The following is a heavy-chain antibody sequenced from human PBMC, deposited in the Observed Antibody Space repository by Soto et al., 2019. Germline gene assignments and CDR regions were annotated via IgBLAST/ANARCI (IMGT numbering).Heavy chain of an antibody. V-gene: IGHV3-9*01. CDR1: GFTFDEYA. J-gene: IGHJ4*02. CDR2: VSWNRGNI. Sequence: EVQLVESGGGLVQPDRSLKLSCAASGFTFDEYAMHWVRQPPGKGLEWVASVSWNRGNIGYADSVKGRFTISRDNANNFLFLQMNNLTHEDTAFYYCAKGRTGMPTEIDSWGQGTLVAVST. CDR3: AKGRTGMPTEIDS. D-gene: IGHD5-18*01.